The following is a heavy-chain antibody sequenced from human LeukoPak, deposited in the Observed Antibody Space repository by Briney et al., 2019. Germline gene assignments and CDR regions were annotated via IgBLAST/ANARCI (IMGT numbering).Heavy chain of an antibody. CDR1: GYTFTSYD. CDR2: MNPNSGNT. D-gene: IGHD3-10*01. Sequence: ASVKVSCKASGYTFTSYDINWVRQATGQGLEWMGWMNPNSGNTGYAQKFQGRVTMTRNTSISTAYMELSSLRSEDTAVYYCARGLRRFGELLLGLRENWFDPWGQGTLVTVSS. V-gene: IGHV1-8*01. J-gene: IGHJ5*02. CDR3: ARGLRRFGELLLGLRENWFDP.